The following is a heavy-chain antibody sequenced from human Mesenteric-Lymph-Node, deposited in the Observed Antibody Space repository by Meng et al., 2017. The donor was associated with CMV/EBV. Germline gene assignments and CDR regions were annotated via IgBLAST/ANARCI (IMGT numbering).Heavy chain of an antibody. CDR1: GGSISSYY. D-gene: IGHD1-26*01. J-gene: IGHJ6*02. V-gene: IGHV4-59*01. Sequence: QVPLQESGPGLVKPSETLSLTCTVSGGSISSYYWSWIRQPPGKGLEWIGYIYYSGSTNYNPSLKSRVTISVDTSKNQFSLKLSSVTAADTAVYYCARDRYSGSYYSYYGMDVWGQGTTVTVSS. CDR3: ARDRYSGSYYSYYGMDV. CDR2: IYYSGST.